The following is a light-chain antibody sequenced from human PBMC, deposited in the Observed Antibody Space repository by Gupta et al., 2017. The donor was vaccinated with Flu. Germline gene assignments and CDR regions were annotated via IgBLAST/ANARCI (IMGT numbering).Light chain of an antibody. J-gene: IGLJ3*02. CDR2: GND. V-gene: IGLV1-44*01. CDR3: AAWDDSLNGHWV. Sequence: QSVLTQAPSASGPPGPRVTISCSGTSSNIGSYSVTWYQHVPGTAPKLLVYGNDQRRSGVSGRFSGSKSGTSASLAISGLRADDEADYYCAAWDDSLNGHWVFGGGTKLTVL. CDR1: SSNIGSYS.